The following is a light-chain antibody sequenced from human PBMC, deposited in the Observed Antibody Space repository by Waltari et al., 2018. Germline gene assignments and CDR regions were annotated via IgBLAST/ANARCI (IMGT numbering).Light chain of an antibody. V-gene: IGLV3-21*03. CDR2: EDK. CDR1: NIGRKT. CDR3: QVWDRTGDHVI. J-gene: IGLJ2*01. Sequence: YVLTQPPSVSVTPGRTARIPCGGNNIGRKTVHWYQQKPGQAPVLVVYEDKERPSGIPERFSASNSGNTATLTISGVAAGDEADYYCQVWDRTGDHVIFDGGTKLTVL.